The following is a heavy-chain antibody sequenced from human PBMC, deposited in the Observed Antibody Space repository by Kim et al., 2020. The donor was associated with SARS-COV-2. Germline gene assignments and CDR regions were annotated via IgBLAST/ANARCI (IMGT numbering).Heavy chain of an antibody. V-gene: IGHV4-4*02. CDR3: ARRDDSSGYYYVNDAFDI. D-gene: IGHD3-22*01. J-gene: IGHJ3*02. Sequence: SRVTISVDKSKNQFSLKLSSVTAADTAVYYCARRDDSSGYYYVNDAFDIWGQGTMVTVSS.